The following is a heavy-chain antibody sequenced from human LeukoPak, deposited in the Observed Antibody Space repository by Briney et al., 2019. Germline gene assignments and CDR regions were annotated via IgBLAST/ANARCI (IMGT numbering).Heavy chain of an antibody. Sequence: GGSLRLSCVTSEFTFTNYWMHWVRQAPGKGLEWVTFIGYDGRNKYYADSVKGRFTISRDNSKNTLYLQMNSLRAEDTAVYYCAKDNAYYYADYWGQGTLVTVSS. CDR2: IGYDGRNK. CDR1: EFTFTNYW. V-gene: IGHV3-30*02. CDR3: AKDNAYYYADY. J-gene: IGHJ4*02. D-gene: IGHD3-10*01.